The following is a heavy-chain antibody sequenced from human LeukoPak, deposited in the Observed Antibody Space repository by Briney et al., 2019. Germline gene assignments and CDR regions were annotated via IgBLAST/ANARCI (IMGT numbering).Heavy chain of an antibody. D-gene: IGHD3-10*01. CDR1: GGSFTDYH. CDR2: INHTGNT. V-gene: IGHV4-34*01. J-gene: IGHJ5*02. Sequence: PSETLSLTCSVYGGSFTDYHWSWIRQPPGKGLEFIGEINHTGNTNYNPSLKSRVTISVDTSKNQFSLKMRSVTAADTAVYYCARRHDIGRLYYDSRTNPRRWFDPWGQGTLVTVSS. CDR3: ARRHDIGRLYYDSRTNPRRWFDP.